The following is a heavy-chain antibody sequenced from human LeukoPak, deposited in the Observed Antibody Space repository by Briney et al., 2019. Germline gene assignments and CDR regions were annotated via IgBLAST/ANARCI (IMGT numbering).Heavy chain of an antibody. V-gene: IGHV1-46*01. CDR2: INPSGGST. Sequence: GASVKVSCKASGYTFTSYYMHWVRQAPGQGLKWMGIINPSGGSTSYAQKFQGRVTMTRDMSTSTVYMELSSLRSEDTAVYYCASGYSGYALGFAFDYWGQGTLVTVSS. D-gene: IGHD5-12*01. CDR1: GYTFTSYY. J-gene: IGHJ4*02. CDR3: ASGYSGYALGFAFDY.